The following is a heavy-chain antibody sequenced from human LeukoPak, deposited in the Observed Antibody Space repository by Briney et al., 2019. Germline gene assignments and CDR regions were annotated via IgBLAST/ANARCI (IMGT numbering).Heavy chain of an antibody. Sequence: GGSLRLSCAASGFTFSSYGMHWVRQAPGKGLEWVAVISYDGSNKYYADSVKSRFTISRDNSKNTLYLQMNSLRAEDTAVYYCAKVPLTGYYKGYFDYWGQGTLVTVSS. CDR2: ISYDGSNK. V-gene: IGHV3-30*18. CDR1: GFTFSSYG. D-gene: IGHD3-9*01. J-gene: IGHJ4*02. CDR3: AKVPLTGYYKGYFDY.